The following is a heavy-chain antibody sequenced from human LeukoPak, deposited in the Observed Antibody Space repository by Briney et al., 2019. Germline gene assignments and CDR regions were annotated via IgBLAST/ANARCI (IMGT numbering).Heavy chain of an antibody. D-gene: IGHD1-14*01. V-gene: IGHV3-64*01. CDR2: ISSNGGST. CDR1: GFTFSSYA. J-gene: IGHJ4*02. Sequence: SGGSLRLSCAASGFTFSSYAMHWVRQAPGKGLEYVSAISSNGGSTYYANSVKGRFTISRDNSKNTLYLQMGSLRAEDMAVYYCARVNHPGYFDYWGQGTLVTVSS. CDR3: ARVNHPGYFDY.